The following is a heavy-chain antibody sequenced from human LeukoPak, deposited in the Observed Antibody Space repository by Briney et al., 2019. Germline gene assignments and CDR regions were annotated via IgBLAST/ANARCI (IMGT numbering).Heavy chain of an antibody. CDR2: TSADGTTT. V-gene: IGHV3-74*01. CDR1: GFTFNTYW. D-gene: IGHD6-19*01. Sequence: PGGSLRLSCVASGFTFNTYWIHWVRQGPGKGLVWVSLTSADGTTTTYADSVNGRFTVSRDNAKNTLYLQMNSLGAEDAAVYYCARGLAGAYRIMDVWGQGTTVTVS. J-gene: IGHJ6*02. CDR3: ARGLAGAYRIMDV.